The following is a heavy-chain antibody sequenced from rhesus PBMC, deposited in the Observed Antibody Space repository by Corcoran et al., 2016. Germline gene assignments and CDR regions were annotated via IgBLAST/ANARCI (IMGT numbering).Heavy chain of an antibody. J-gene: IGHJ6*01. Sequence: EVQLVESGGGLAKPGGSLRLSCAASGFSFSDYYMYWVRQAPGQGLEWVSGISYTGGSTYYADSVNGRLSISRENGKNTLYLQMGSLRAEDTAVYYCARDSITGTTRYGLDSWGQGVVVTVSS. CDR2: ISYTGGST. CDR1: GFSFSDYY. D-gene: IGHD1-26*01. CDR3: ARDSITGTTRYGLDS. V-gene: IGHV3S18*01.